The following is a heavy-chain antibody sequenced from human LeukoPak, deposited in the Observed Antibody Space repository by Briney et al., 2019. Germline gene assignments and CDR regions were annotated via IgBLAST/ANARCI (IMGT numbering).Heavy chain of an antibody. Sequence: MPSETLSLTCTVSGGSISSGGYYWSWIRQPAGRGLEWIGRIYFSGSTNYNPSLKSRVTMSVDTSKNQFSLKLSSVTAADTAVYYCARSGYSSGPDYWGQGTLVTVSS. D-gene: IGHD6-19*01. V-gene: IGHV4-61*02. CDR1: GGSISSGGYY. CDR3: ARSGYSSGPDY. CDR2: IYFSGST. J-gene: IGHJ4*02.